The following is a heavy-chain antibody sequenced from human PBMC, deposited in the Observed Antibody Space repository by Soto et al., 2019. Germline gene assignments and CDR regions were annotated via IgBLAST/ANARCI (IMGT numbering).Heavy chain of an antibody. D-gene: IGHD3-22*01. CDR1: GDTFSKYT. V-gene: IGHV1-69*01. Sequence: QVQLVQAGAEVKKPGSSVKVSCKTSGDTFSKYTINWVRQAPGQGLEWMGGIIPIFGTAIFSDTFQGRVTITADESTTTHYMEMTSLRSEDTAVYYCARNQGEYSDSGGYYTGDGFDIWGQGTMVTVSA. J-gene: IGHJ3*02. CDR2: IIPIFGTA. CDR3: ARNQGEYSDSGGYYTGDGFDI.